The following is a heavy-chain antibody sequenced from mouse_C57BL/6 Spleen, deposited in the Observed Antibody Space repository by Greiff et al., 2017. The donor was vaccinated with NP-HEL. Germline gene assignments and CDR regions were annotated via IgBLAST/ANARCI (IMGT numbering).Heavy chain of an antibody. CDR3: ARSTTVVAPYALDY. CDR2: IYPGDGDT. D-gene: IGHD1-1*01. V-gene: IGHV1-80*01. CDR1: GYAFSSYW. Sequence: VQLQQSGAELVKPGASVKISCTASGYAFSSYWMNWVKQRPGKGLEWIGQIYPGDGDTNYNGKFKGKATLTADKSSSTAYMQLSSLTSEDSAVYFCARSTTVVAPYALDYWGQGTSVTVSA. J-gene: IGHJ4*01.